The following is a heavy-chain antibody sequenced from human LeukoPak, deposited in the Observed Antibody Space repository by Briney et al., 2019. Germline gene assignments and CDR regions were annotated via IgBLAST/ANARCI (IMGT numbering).Heavy chain of an antibody. J-gene: IGHJ4*02. Sequence: ASVKVSCKTSGYTFTGYYMCWVRQAPGQGLEWMGWINPNSGGTNYAQKFQGRVTMTRDTSISTAYMELSRLGSDDTAVYYCAREHPGIAAAGTSGYWGQGTLVTVSS. V-gene: IGHV1-2*02. D-gene: IGHD6-13*01. CDR2: INPNSGGT. CDR3: AREHPGIAAAGTSGY. CDR1: GYTFTGYY.